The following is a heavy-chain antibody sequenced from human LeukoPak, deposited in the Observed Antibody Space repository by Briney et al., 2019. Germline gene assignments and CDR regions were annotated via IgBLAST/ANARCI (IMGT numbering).Heavy chain of an antibody. CDR2: IYYSGST. CDR3: ATDTSGYYYFDY. V-gene: IGHV4-39*01. Sequence: SETLSLTCTVSGGSISSSSYNWGWIRQPPGKGLEWIGSIYYSGSTYYNPSLKSRVTISVDTSKSQFSLKLSSVTAADTAVYFCATDTSGYYYFDYWGQGTLVTVSS. D-gene: IGHD3-22*01. CDR1: GGSISSSSYN. J-gene: IGHJ4*02.